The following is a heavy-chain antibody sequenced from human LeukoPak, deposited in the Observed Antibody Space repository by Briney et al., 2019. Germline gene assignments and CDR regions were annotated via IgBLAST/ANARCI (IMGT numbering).Heavy chain of an antibody. CDR3: ARDPTYYYDSSGYYPFDY. D-gene: IGHD3-22*01. Sequence: PSETLSLTCAVYGGSFSGYYWSWIRQPPGKGLEWVAVISYDGSNKYYADSVKGRFTISRDNSKNTLYLQMNSLRAEDTAVYYCARDPTYYYDSSGYYPFDYWGQGTLVTVSS. CDR1: GGSFSGYY. J-gene: IGHJ4*02. V-gene: IGHV3-30*03. CDR2: ISYDGSNK.